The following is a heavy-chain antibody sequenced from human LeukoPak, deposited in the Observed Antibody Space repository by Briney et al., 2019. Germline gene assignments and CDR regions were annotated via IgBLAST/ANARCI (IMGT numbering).Heavy chain of an antibody. J-gene: IGHJ4*02. Sequence: SVTVSCKASGYSLINSVINWVRQAPRQGVEWMGWIYPKSGSPEYAQKFQGRLTISRSTFMSTAYMEFSSLRSCDTALYFCAKFKHGSGLGNFDYWGQGAMVSVS. CDR1: GYSLINSV. D-gene: IGHD6-19*01. CDR2: IYPKSGSP. CDR3: AKFKHGSGLGNFDY. V-gene: IGHV1-8*02.